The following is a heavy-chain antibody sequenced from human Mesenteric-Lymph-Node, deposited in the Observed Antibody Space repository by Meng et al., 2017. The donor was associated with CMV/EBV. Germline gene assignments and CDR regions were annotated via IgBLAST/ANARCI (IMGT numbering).Heavy chain of an antibody. CDR3: AHYSASPAAIPYYFDY. J-gene: IGHJ4*02. V-gene: IGHV2-5*01. Sequence: LSTSGMGVGWIRQPPGKALEWLALIYWNDDKRYSPSLKSRLTITKDTSKNQVVLTMTNMDPVDTATYYCAHYSASPAAIPYYFDYWGQGTLVTVSS. CDR2: IYWNDDK. CDR1: LSTSGMG. D-gene: IGHD2-2*01.